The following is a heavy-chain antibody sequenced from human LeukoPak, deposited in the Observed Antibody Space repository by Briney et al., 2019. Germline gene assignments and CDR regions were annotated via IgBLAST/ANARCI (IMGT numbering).Heavy chain of an antibody. CDR1: GGSISSYY. J-gene: IGHJ4*02. D-gene: IGHD3-9*01. V-gene: IGHV4-4*09. CDR3: ARHFDWLPNYFDY. Sequence: SETLSLTCTVSGGSISSYYWSWIRQPPGKGLEWIGYIYTSGSTNYNPSLKSRVTISVDTSKNQFSLKLSSVTAADTAMYYCARHFDWLPNYFDYWGQGTLVTVSS. CDR2: IYTSGST.